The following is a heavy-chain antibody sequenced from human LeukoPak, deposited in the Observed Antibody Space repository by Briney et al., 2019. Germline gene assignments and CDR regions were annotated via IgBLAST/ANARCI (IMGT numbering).Heavy chain of an antibody. CDR1: GFTFDDYA. J-gene: IGHJ6*02. Sequence: PGGSLRLSCAASGFTFDDYAMHWVRQAPGKGLEWVSGISWSSGSIGYADSVKGRFTISRDNAKNSLYLQMNSLRAEDTALYYCAKDVCYDPDGMDVWGQGTTVTVSS. V-gene: IGHV3-9*01. CDR3: AKDVCYDPDGMDV. CDR2: ISWSSGSI. D-gene: IGHD2-2*01.